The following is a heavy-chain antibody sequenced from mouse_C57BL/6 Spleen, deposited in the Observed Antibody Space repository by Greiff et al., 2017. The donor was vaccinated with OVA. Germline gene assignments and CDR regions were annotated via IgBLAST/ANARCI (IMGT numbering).Heavy chain of an antibody. J-gene: IGHJ4*01. CDR1: GYTFTDYY. V-gene: IGHV1-19*01. CDR2: INPYNGGT. Sequence: EVQLQQSGPVLVKPGASVKMSCKASGYTFTDYYMNWVKQSHGKSLEWIGVINPYNGGTSYNQKFKGKATLTVDKSSSTAYMELNSLTSEDSAVYYCARRSNKYYYAMDYWGQGTSVTVSS. CDR3: ARRSNKYYYAMDY. D-gene: IGHD2-5*01.